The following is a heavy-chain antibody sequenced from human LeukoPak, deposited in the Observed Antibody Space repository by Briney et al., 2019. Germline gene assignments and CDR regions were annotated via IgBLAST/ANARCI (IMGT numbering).Heavy chain of an antibody. J-gene: IGHJ4*02. CDR1: GGSISGYY. D-gene: IGHD5-12*01. CDR3: ARGYSGYDPTYFDY. CDR2: MYYSGST. V-gene: IGHV4-59*01. Sequence: SETLSLTCTVSGGSISGYYWSWIRQPPGKGLEWIGYMYYSGSTKYNPSLKSRVTISVDTSKNQFSLKLSSVTAADTAVYYCARGYSGYDPTYFDYWGQGALVTVSS.